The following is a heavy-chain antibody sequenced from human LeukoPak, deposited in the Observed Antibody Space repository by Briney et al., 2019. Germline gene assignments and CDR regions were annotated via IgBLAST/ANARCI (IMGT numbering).Heavy chain of an antibody. V-gene: IGHV3-23*01. Sequence: QTGGSLRLSCAASGFTFSSYAMSWVRQAPGKGLEWVSAISGSGGSTYYADSVKGRFTTSRDNSKNTLYLQMNSLRAEDTAVYYCANPHNSGFPLYFDYWGQGTLVTVSS. J-gene: IGHJ4*02. D-gene: IGHD5-24*01. CDR2: ISGSGGST. CDR3: ANPHNSGFPLYFDY. CDR1: GFTFSSYA.